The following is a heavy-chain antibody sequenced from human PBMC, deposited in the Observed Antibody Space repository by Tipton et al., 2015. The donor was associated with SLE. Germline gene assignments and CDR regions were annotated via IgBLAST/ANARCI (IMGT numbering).Heavy chain of an antibody. D-gene: IGHD5-12*01. CDR3: AGGYTNRAFDF. CDR1: GGSISGYS. CDR2: IYYST. Sequence: TLSLTCTVSGGSISGYSWSWIRQPPGKGLEWIGYIYYSTNYDPSLRGRVTISIDTSKNQFSLRLNSVTATDTAVYYCAGGYTNRAFDFWGQGTLVTVSS. J-gene: IGHJ4*02. V-gene: IGHV4-59*08.